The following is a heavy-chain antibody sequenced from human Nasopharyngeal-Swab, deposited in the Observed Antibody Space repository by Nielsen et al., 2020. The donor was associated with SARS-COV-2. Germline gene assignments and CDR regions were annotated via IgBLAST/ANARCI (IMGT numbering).Heavy chain of an antibody. CDR3: VRDTPAMFAY. CDR1: GFTFSIYT. V-gene: IGHV3-21*01. CDR2: ISSTGDYI. J-gene: IGHJ4*02. Sequence: GGSLRLSCAASGFTFSIYTMNWVRQAPGRGLEWVSAISSTGDYIYYAASVKGRFTISRDNAKNSLYLQMSTLRAEDTAVYYCVRDTPAMFAYWGQGTLVTVSS.